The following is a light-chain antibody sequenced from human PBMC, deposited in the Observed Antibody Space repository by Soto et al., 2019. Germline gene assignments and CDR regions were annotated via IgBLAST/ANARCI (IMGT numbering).Light chain of an antibody. CDR1: QRVSSN. V-gene: IGKV3-15*01. CDR3: QHYNIGPLT. CDR2: DAS. Sequence: ETVMTQSPATLSVSPGERPTLSCRASQRVSSNLAWYQQRPAQAPRLLIYDASTRATGIPDSFSDSGSGTEFTLTISSLQPADFAVYYSQHYNIGPLTFGPGTNVDIK. J-gene: IGKJ3*01.